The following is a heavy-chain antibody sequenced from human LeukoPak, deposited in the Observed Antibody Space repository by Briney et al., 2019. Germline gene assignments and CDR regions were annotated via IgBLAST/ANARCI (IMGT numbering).Heavy chain of an antibody. Sequence: TSETLSLTCTVSGGFISSYYWSWIRQPPGKGLEWIGYIYYTGNTNYNPSLKSRVTISIDTSKNQFSLKMRSATAADTAVYYCAREAVSTRVFDYWGQGSLVTVSS. CDR3: AREAVSTRVFDY. CDR2: IYYTGNT. J-gene: IGHJ4*02. V-gene: IGHV4-59*12. CDR1: GGFISSYY. D-gene: IGHD5/OR15-5a*01.